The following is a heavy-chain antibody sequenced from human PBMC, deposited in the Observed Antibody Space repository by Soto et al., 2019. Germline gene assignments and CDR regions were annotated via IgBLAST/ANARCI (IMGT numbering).Heavy chain of an antibody. CDR1: GGSFSGYY. Sequence: SETLSLTCAVYGGSFSGYYWSWIRQPPGKGLEWIGEINHSGSTNYNPSLKSRVTISVDTSKNQFSLKLSSVTAADTAGYYCARAPAVGPSGYVIYYMDVWGKGTTVTVSS. CDR2: INHSGST. CDR3: ARAPAVGPSGYVIYYMDV. V-gene: IGHV4-34*01. J-gene: IGHJ6*03. D-gene: IGHD5-12*01.